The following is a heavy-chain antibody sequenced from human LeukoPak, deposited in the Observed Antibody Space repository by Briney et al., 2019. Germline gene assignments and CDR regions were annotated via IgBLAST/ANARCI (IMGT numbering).Heavy chain of an antibody. J-gene: IGHJ6*03. CDR3: ARAPAGPPYYYMDV. V-gene: IGHV4-61*01. Sequence: SETLSLTCTVSGGSFSSGSYYWSWIRQPPGKGLEWIGYIYYTGSTNYNPSLRSRVTISVDTSKNQFSLKLTSVTAADTAVYYCARAPAGPPYYYMDVWGKGTTVTVSS. CDR1: GGSFSSGSYY. CDR2: IYYTGST.